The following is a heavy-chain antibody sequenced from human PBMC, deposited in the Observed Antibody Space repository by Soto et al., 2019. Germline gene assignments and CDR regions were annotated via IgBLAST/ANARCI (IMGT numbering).Heavy chain of an antibody. CDR2: IWYDGSNK. Sequence: QVQLVESGGGVVQPGRSLRLSCAASGFTFSSYGMHWVRQAPGKGLEWVAVIWYDGSNKYYADSVKGRFTISRDNSKNTMYLQMNSLRAEDKAVYYCAGILDDNWFDSWGQGTLVTVSS. V-gene: IGHV3-33*01. CDR3: AGILDDNWFDS. J-gene: IGHJ5*01. D-gene: IGHD1-1*01. CDR1: GFTFSSYG.